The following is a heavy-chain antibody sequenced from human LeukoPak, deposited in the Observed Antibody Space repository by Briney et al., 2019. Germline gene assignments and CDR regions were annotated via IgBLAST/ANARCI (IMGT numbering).Heavy chain of an antibody. J-gene: IGHJ6*02. V-gene: IGHV3-30-3*01. Sequence: PGGSLRLSCAASGYTFSSYAKHWVREAPGKGLEWVAVISYDGSNKYYADSVKGRFTISRDNSKNTLYLQMNSLRAEDTAVYYCARVRSSSWSHDSYYGMDVWGQGTTVTVSS. CDR2: ISYDGSNK. D-gene: IGHD6-13*01. CDR3: ARVRSSSWSHDSYYGMDV. CDR1: GYTFSSYA.